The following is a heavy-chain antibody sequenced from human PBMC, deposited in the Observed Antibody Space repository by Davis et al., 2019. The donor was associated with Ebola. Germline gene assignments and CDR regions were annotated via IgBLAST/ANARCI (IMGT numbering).Heavy chain of an antibody. CDR2: LGTSADT. CDR3: AKDTSNIWFDI. V-gene: IGHV3-23*01. Sequence: ETLSLTCAVTGGSISSSPWWSWVRQAPGKGLEWVSTLGTSADTYYADSVKGRFTISRDNSKNTLYLQMNGLRVEDTAIYYCAKDTSNIWFDIWGQGTNVTVSS. J-gene: IGHJ3*02. D-gene: IGHD1-26*01. CDR1: GGSISSSP.